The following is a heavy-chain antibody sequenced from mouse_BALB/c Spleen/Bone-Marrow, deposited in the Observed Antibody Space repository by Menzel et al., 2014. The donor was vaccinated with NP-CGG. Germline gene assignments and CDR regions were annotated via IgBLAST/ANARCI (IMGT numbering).Heavy chain of an antibody. CDR2: ISDGGDYT. D-gene: IGHD2-14*01. CDR3: ARTYRPYALDY. Sequence: EVMLVESGGGLVKPGGPLKLSCAASGFTFSDYYMYWVRQTPDRRLEWVATISDGGDYTDYPDNVKGRFTISRDNAKNTLYLQMSSLKSEDTAMYYCARTYRPYALDYWGQGTSVTVSS. CDR1: GFTFSDYY. V-gene: IGHV5-4*02. J-gene: IGHJ4*01.